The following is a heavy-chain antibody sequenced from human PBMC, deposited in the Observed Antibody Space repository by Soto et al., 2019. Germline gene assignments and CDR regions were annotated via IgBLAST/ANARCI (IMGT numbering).Heavy chain of an antibody. Sequence: GGSLRLSCGASAFSFSHYAMHWARQASGKGLERVAVISYDGNIKRYADSVKGRFTISRDNSENTLYLQMNSLSPEDTAVYYCARAGYCSGGRCYSPYYYYYGMDVWGQGTTVTVSS. D-gene: IGHD2-15*01. CDR3: ARAGYCSGGRCYSPYYYYYGMDV. J-gene: IGHJ6*02. CDR2: ISYDGNIK. CDR1: AFSFSHYA. V-gene: IGHV3-30-3*01.